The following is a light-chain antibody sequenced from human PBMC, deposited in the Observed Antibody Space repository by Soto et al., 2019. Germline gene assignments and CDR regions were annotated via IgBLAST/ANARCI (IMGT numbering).Light chain of an antibody. Sequence: EIVLTQSPGTLSLSPGERATLSCRASQSISSNYLAWYQQTPGQAPRLLIYDASSRAAGIPDRFSGSGSETHFTLTISVLEPEDLGVYYCQQDGGSPRTFGQGTKVEIK. CDR2: DAS. V-gene: IGKV3-20*01. J-gene: IGKJ1*01. CDR3: QQDGGSPRT. CDR1: QSISSNY.